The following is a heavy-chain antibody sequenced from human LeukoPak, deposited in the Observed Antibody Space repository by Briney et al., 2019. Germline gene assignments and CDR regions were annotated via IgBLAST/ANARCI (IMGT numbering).Heavy chain of an antibody. J-gene: IGHJ5*02. CDR2: ISSSSSYI. CDR3: ARAVGAGYCSSTSCYINWFDP. D-gene: IGHD2-2*03. CDR1: GFTFSSYS. V-gene: IGHV3-21*01. Sequence: PGGSLRLFCAASGFTFSSYSMNWVRQAPGKGLEWVSSISSSSSYIYYSDSVKGRFTISRDNAKNSLYRQMNSLRAEDTAVYYCARAVGAGYCSSTSCYINWFDPWGQGTLVTVSS.